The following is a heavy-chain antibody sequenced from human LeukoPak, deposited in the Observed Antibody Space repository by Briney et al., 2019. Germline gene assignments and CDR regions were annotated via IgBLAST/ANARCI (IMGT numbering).Heavy chain of an antibody. CDR3: ARGKGRDGYNLGYFDY. CDR1: GFTFDDYG. CDR2: INWNGGST. Sequence: SGGSLRLSCAASGFTFDDYGMSWVRQAPGKGLEWVSGINWNGGSTGYADSVKGRFTISRDNAKNSLYLQMNSLRAEDTALYYCARGKGRDGYNLGYFDYWGQGTLVTVSS. J-gene: IGHJ4*02. D-gene: IGHD5-24*01. V-gene: IGHV3-20*04.